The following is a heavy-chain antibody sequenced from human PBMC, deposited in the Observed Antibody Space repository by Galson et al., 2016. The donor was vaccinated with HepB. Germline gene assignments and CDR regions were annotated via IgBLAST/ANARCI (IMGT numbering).Heavy chain of an antibody. CDR1: GFTFTRYW. CDR2: IKDDGSVK. Sequence: SLRLSCAASGFTFTRYWMNWVRQAPGKGLEWVAYIKDDGSVKKYVDSVKGRFTISRDNSKNTLYLQMSSLRVEDTAVYYCVKDPFFYYGMDVWGQGTTVTVS. V-gene: IGHV3-7*01. CDR3: VKDPFFYYGMDV. J-gene: IGHJ6*02. D-gene: IGHD3-3*02.